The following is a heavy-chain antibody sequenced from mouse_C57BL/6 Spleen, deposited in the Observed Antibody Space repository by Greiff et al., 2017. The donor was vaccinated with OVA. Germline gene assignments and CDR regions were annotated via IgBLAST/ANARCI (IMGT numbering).Heavy chain of an antibody. CDR3: TRGGYYYGSSYYAMDY. CDR2: IHPNSGST. CDR1: GYTFTSYW. V-gene: IGHV1-64*01. J-gene: IGHJ4*01. D-gene: IGHD1-1*01. Sequence: LQQPGAELVKPGASVKLSCKASGYTFTSYWMHWVKQRPGQGLEWIGMIHPNSGSTNYNEKFKSKATLTVDKSSSTAYMQLSSLTSEDSAVYYCTRGGYYYGSSYYAMDYWGQGTSVTVSA.